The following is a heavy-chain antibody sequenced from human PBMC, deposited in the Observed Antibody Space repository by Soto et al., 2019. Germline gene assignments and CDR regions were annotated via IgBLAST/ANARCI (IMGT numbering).Heavy chain of an antibody. Sequence: SETLSLTWIVSGGSIGGINYYCVWIRQPPGKGLEWIGSIYYSGSTYYNPSLKSRVTISVDTSKNQFSLKLSSVTAADTAVYYCARVIVAADTHWFDPWGQGNLVTGSS. J-gene: IGHJ5*02. D-gene: IGHD6-13*01. CDR2: IYYSGST. CDR3: ARVIVAADTHWFDP. CDR1: GGSIGGINYY. V-gene: IGHV4-39*07.